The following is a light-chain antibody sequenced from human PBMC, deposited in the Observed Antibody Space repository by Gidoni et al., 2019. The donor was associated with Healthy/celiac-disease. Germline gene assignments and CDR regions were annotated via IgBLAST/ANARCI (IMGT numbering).Light chain of an antibody. Sequence: NFMLTQPHSVSESPGQTVTISCTGSSGSIASNYVQWYQQRPGSAPTTVIYEDNQRPSGVPDRFSGSIDSSSNSASLTISGLKTEDEADYYCQSYDSSNHRVVFGGGTKLTVL. J-gene: IGLJ2*01. V-gene: IGLV6-57*02. CDR1: SGSIASNY. CDR3: QSYDSSNHRVV. CDR2: EDN.